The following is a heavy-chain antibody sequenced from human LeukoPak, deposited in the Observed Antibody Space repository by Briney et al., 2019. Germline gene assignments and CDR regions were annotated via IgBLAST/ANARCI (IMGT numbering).Heavy chain of an antibody. CDR2: ISANNGNT. CDR3: ARECSTSCSGMDV. D-gene: IGHD2-2*01. V-gene: IGHV1-18*01. CDR1: GYTFTSYG. Sequence: ASVKVSCKASGYTFTSYGISWVRQAPGQGLEWMGWISANNGNTRYAQKLQGRVTMTTDTATSTAYMELRSLRSDDTAVYYCARECSTSCSGMDVWGKGTTVTVSS. J-gene: IGHJ6*04.